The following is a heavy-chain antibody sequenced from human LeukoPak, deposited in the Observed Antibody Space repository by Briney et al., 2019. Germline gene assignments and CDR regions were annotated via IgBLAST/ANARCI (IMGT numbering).Heavy chain of an antibody. V-gene: IGHV1-46*01. CDR3: ARGMGATMVRGGHWD. Sequence: GASVKVSCKASGYTFTSYYMHWVRQAPGQGLEWMGIINPSGGSTSYAQKFQGRVTMTRDMSTSTVYMGLSSLRSEDTAVYYCARGMGATMVRGGHWDWGQGTLVTVSS. D-gene: IGHD3-10*01. J-gene: IGHJ4*02. CDR2: INPSGGST. CDR1: GYTFTSYY.